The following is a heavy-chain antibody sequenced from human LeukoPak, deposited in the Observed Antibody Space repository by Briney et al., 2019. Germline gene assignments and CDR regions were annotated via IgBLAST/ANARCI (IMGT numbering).Heavy chain of an antibody. V-gene: IGHV3-15*01. Sequence: KPGGSLRLSCAASGFTFSNFAMHWVRQAPGKGLEWVGRIKSKTDGGTVDYAPPVKGRFTISRDDSRNTLSLEMNSLKTEDTAVYYCTTDPGDYEIYWGQGTLVTVSS. CDR2: IKSKTDGGTV. J-gene: IGHJ4*02. CDR1: GFTFSNFA. D-gene: IGHD4-17*01. CDR3: TTDPGDYEIY.